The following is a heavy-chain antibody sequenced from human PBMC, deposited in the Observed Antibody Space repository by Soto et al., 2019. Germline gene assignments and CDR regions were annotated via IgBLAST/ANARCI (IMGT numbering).Heavy chain of an antibody. D-gene: IGHD3-22*01. Sequence: QVQLVQSGAEVKKPGASVKVSCKASGYTFTSYDINWVRQATGQGLEWMGWMNPNSGNTGYAQKFQGRVTMTRNTSISTAHMELSSLRSEDPAVYYWARVRGYPDESTWFDPGGQGTLVTVSS. V-gene: IGHV1-8*01. CDR3: ARVRGYPDESTWFDP. CDR2: MNPNSGNT. CDR1: GYTFTSYD. J-gene: IGHJ5*02.